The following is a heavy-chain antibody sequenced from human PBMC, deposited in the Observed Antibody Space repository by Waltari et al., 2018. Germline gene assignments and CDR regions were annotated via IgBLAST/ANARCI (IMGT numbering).Heavy chain of an antibody. CDR3: ARILYGSGKNWFDP. Sequence: QVTLRESGPALVKPTQPPTLTCPFSGFSLSTSGMCVRWIHQPPGKALEWLALIDWDDDKYYSTSLKTRLTISKDTSKNQVVLTMTNMYPVDTATYYGARILYGSGKNWFDPWGQGTLVTVSS. J-gene: IGHJ5*02. V-gene: IGHV2-70*01. CDR1: GFSLSTSGMC. CDR2: IDWDDDK. D-gene: IGHD3-10*01.